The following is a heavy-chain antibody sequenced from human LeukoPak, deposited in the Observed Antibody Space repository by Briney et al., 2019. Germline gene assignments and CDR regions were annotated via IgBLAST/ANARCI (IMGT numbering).Heavy chain of an antibody. CDR1: GFTFSSYW. CDR3: ASGPMVRGVIIRRSKSGYFDY. Sequence: GGSLRLSCVASGFTFSSYWMHWVRQAPGKGLVWVSRISSDGSSTSYADSVRGRFTISRDNAKNTLYLQMNSLRAEDTAVYYCASGPMVRGVIIRRSKSGYFDYWGQGTLVTVSS. V-gene: IGHV3-74*01. D-gene: IGHD3-10*01. CDR2: ISSDGSST. J-gene: IGHJ4*02.